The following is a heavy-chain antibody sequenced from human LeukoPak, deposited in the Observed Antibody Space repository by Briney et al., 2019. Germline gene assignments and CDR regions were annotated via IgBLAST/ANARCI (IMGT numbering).Heavy chain of an antibody. CDR3: ARAPSEIGGYYPEYFRH. D-gene: IGHD3-22*01. J-gene: IGHJ1*01. Sequence: GGSLTLSYAASGFTFSSYWMVCVRQAPGKGLVWVSRIKSDGKTNYADSVKGRFTISRDNAKNTVSLQMNSVRAEDTGVYYCARAPSEIGGYYPEYFRHWGKGTLVSVS. CDR1: GFTFSSYW. V-gene: IGHV3-74*01. CDR2: IKSDGKT.